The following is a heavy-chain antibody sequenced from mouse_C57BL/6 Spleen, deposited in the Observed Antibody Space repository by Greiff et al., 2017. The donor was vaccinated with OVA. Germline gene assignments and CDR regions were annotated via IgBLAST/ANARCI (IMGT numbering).Heavy chain of an antibody. Sequence: VQLQQSGAELVKPGASVKISCKASGYAFSSYWMNWVKQRPGKGLEWIGQIYPGDGDTNYNGKFKGKATLTADKSSSTAYMQLSSLTSGDSAVYVSAREYYGSRERYFDYWGQGTTLTVSS. V-gene: IGHV1-80*01. CDR3: AREYYGSRERYFDY. J-gene: IGHJ2*01. D-gene: IGHD1-1*01. CDR1: GYAFSSYW. CDR2: IYPGDGDT.